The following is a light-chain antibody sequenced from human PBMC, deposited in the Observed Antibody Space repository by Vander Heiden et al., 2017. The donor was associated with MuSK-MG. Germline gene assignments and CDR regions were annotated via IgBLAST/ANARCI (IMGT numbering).Light chain of an antibody. CDR2: DAS. CDR3: HQRSNWPIT. V-gene: IGKV3-11*01. Sequence: EIVLTQSPATLSLSPGERATLSCRASQSVSSYLAWYQQKPGQAPRLLIYDASNSATRIPARFSGSGSGTDFTLTIISLEPEDFAVYYCHQRSNWPITFGQGTRLEIK. J-gene: IGKJ5*01. CDR1: QSVSSY.